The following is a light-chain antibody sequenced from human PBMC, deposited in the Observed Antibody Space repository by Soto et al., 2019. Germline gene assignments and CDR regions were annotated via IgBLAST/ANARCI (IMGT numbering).Light chain of an antibody. CDR3: HQYYSFPLS. J-gene: IGKJ4*01. V-gene: IGKV4-1*01. CDR2: WAS. CDR1: QSVLDTSDSKSY. Sequence: DIVMTQSPESLAVSLGERATLNCRSSQSVLDTSDSKSYLAWFQHKPGQPPKLLIYWASTRESGVPDRFSGSGSGTDFTLTISGLQAEDVALYYGHQYYSFPLSFGGGTKVEIK.